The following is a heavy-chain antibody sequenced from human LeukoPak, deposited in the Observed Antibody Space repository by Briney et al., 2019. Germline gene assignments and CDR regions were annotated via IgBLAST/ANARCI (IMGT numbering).Heavy chain of an antibody. V-gene: IGHV3-23*01. CDR1: GFTFSSYA. Sequence: GGSLRLFCAASGFTFSSYAMSWVRQAPGKGLEWVSAISGSGGSTYYADSVKGRFTISRDNSKNTLYLQMNSLRAEDTAVYYCAKPQYYYDSSGYYYDNFDYWGQGTLVTVSS. J-gene: IGHJ4*02. CDR3: AKPQYYYDSSGYYYDNFDY. D-gene: IGHD3-22*01. CDR2: ISGSGGST.